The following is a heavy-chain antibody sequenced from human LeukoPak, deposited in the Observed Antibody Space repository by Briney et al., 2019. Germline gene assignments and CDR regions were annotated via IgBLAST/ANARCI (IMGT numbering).Heavy chain of an antibody. J-gene: IGHJ4*02. Sequence: QSGGSLRLSCAASGFTFSSYSMSWVRQAPGRGLEWVSAITGSGGDTFYAGSVKGRFTISRDNSKNTLYLQMNSLRAEDTAVYYCAKDGGPQTKTNFDYWGQGTLVTVSS. CDR1: GFTFSSYS. V-gene: IGHV3-23*01. CDR3: AKDGGPQTKTNFDY. D-gene: IGHD3-16*01. CDR2: ITGSGGDT.